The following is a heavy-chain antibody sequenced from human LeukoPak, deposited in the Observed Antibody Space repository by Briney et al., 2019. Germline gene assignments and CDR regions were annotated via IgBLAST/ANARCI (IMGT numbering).Heavy chain of an antibody. CDR3: TTDLGLTMIRGVIVY. Sequence: GGSLRLSRAASGFTFTNAWMSWVRQAPGKGLEWVGRIKSKGDGETIDNAAPVKGRFTMSRDDSKATLYLQMNSLKAEDTAVYYCTTDLGLTMIRGVIVYWGQGALVTVSS. V-gene: IGHV3-15*01. CDR2: IKSKGDGETI. CDR1: GFTFTNAW. D-gene: IGHD3-10*01. J-gene: IGHJ4*02.